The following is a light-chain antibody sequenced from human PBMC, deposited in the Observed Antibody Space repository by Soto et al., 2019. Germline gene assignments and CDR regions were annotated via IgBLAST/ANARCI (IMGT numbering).Light chain of an antibody. Sequence: EIVMTQSPATLSVSPGERVTLSCRASQSIGRSLAWYQQQPGQAPRLLIYGASTRATGTPVRFSGIGSGTEFTLTINSLQSEDFVVYYCHQYDDWSLTFGGGTKVEIK. CDR2: GAS. CDR1: QSIGRS. J-gene: IGKJ4*01. V-gene: IGKV3D-15*01. CDR3: HQYDDWSLT.